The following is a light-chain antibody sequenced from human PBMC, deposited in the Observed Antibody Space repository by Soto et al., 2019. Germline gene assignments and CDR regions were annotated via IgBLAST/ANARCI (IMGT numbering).Light chain of an antibody. J-gene: IGKJ1*01. CDR3: QQYSSLWT. Sequence: EIVMTQSPDTLSVSPGEGATLSCRASQSVSSNLAWYQQKPGQAPRLLIYDASNRATGIPARFSGSGSGTDFTLSISRLEPEDFAVYYCQQYSSLWTFGQGTKVDIK. CDR2: DAS. V-gene: IGKV3D-15*01. CDR1: QSVSSN.